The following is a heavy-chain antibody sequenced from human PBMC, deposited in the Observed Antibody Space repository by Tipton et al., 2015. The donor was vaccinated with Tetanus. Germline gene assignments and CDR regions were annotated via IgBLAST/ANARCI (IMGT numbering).Heavy chain of an antibody. V-gene: IGHV4-4*02. CDR2: ISHNGST. Sequence: TLSLTCAVSGGSISSNYWWSWVRQSPGTGLEWIGEISHNGSTNYNPSLKSRVTMSVDTSKKDFSVRLGSVTAADTAVYYCARLREIVSRSGWAFDYWGQGILVTVSS. CDR1: GGSISSNYW. CDR3: ARLREIVSRSGWAFDY. D-gene: IGHD5/OR15-5a*01. J-gene: IGHJ4*02.